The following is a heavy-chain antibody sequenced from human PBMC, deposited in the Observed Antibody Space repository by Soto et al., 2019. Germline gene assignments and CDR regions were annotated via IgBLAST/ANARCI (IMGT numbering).Heavy chain of an antibody. Sequence: SETLSPTCDVYGGSFSGYSWRWIRQPPGKGLEWIGEINHSGYSNYNPSLKSRVTISVDTSKNQFSLKLNAVAAAVKAVYYCACLQRGYNYGPSDYWGQGTLVTVSS. D-gene: IGHD5-18*01. V-gene: IGHV4-34*01. CDR2: INHSGYS. CDR3: ACLQRGYNYGPSDY. J-gene: IGHJ4*02. CDR1: GGSFSGYS.